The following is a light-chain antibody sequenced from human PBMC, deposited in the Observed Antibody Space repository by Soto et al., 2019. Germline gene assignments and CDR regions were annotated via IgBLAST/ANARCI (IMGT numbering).Light chain of an antibody. Sequence: EIVMTQSPATLSVSPGDTVTLSCRASQSVSNNLAWYQQKPGQAPRLLIYGAFIRATGVPARISGSGSGAEFTLTISSLQSEDLAVYYCQQYNNWPYTFGQGTKLAI. CDR2: GAF. J-gene: IGKJ2*01. V-gene: IGKV3-15*01. CDR3: QQYNNWPYT. CDR1: QSVSNN.